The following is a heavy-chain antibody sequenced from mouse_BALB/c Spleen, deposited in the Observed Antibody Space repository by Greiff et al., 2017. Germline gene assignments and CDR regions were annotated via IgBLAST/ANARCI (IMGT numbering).Heavy chain of an antibody. J-gene: IGHJ3*01. Sequence: EVKVVESGGGLAKPGGSLKLSCAASGFTFSSYAMPWVRQTPEKRLEWVASISSGGSTYYPDSVKGRFTISRDNARNILYLQMSSLRSEDTAMYYCARGPIYYDYDGFAYWGQGTLVTVSA. D-gene: IGHD2-4*01. CDR1: GFTFSSYA. CDR3: ARGPIYYDYDGFAY. V-gene: IGHV5-6-5*01. CDR2: ISSGGST.